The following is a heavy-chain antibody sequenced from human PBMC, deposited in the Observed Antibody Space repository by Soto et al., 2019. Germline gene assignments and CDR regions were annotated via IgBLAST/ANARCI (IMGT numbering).Heavy chain of an antibody. D-gene: IGHD2-15*01. CDR3: ARSEEDSDYYYYGMDV. Sequence: QTLSLTCVGSGDTVSSNSVAWNWVRQSPSRGLEWLGRTYYRSRWYSDYAVSVRSRIDINADTSKNQASLQLNSVTPEDTAVYYCARSEEDSDYYYYGMDVWGQGTTVTVSS. CDR1: GDTVSSNSVA. V-gene: IGHV6-1*01. CDR2: TYYRSRWYS. J-gene: IGHJ6*02.